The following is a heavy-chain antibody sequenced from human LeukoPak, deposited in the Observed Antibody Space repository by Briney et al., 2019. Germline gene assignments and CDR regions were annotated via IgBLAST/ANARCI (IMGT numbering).Heavy chain of an antibody. CDR2: IYYSGST. Sequence: SETLSLTCTVSGGSISSSSYYWGWIRQPPGKGLEWIGSIYYSGSTNYNPSLKSRVTISVDTSKNQFSLKLSSVTAADTAVYYCARALRILVGNWNYGGSWFDPWGQGTLVTVSS. D-gene: IGHD1-7*01. V-gene: IGHV4-39*07. J-gene: IGHJ5*02. CDR1: GGSISSSSYY. CDR3: ARALRILVGNWNYGGSWFDP.